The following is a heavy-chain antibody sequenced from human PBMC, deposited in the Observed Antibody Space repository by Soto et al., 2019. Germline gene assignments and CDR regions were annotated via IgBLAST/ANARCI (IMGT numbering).Heavy chain of an antibody. V-gene: IGHV4-39*01. CDR1: GGSISSSSYY. CDR3: ARHNTALGTRSPGPIDY. CDR2: FYYSGRS. D-gene: IGHD5-18*01. Sequence: SETLSLTCTVSGGSISSSSYYWVWIRHPPGKGLEWIGSFYYSGRSYYNPSLKSRDTISVDTTNNQSALKLSSVTAADTAVYYCARHNTALGTRSPGPIDYRGQGTLVTVSS. J-gene: IGHJ4*02.